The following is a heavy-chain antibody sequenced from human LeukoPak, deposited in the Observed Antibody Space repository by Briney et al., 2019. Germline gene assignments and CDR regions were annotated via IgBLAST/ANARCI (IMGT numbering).Heavy chain of an antibody. J-gene: IGHJ4*02. V-gene: IGHV3-7*01. D-gene: IGHD6-13*01. Sequence: GGSLRLSCAASGFTFSSYSMSWVRQAPGKGLEWVANIKQDGSEKYYVDSVKGRFTISRDNAKNSLYLQMNSLRAEDTAVYYCARDSSSWGQGTLVTVSS. CDR2: IKQDGSEK. CDR1: GFTFSSYS. CDR3: ARDSSS.